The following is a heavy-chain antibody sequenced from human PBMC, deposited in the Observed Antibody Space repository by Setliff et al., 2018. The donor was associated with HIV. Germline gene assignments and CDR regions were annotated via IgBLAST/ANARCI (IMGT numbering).Heavy chain of an antibody. V-gene: IGHV1-3*04. Sequence: ASVKVSCKASGYSLTKYALHWVRQAPGQRPEWMGWINTGNGNTKYSQKFQDRVTITRDTSANTVYMELNSLRSEDTAVYYCARDRCNSVACYLYNWFDPWGQGTLVTVSS. CDR1: GYSLTKYA. CDR3: ARDRCNSVACYLYNWFDP. D-gene: IGHD2-2*01. CDR2: INTGNGNT. J-gene: IGHJ5*02.